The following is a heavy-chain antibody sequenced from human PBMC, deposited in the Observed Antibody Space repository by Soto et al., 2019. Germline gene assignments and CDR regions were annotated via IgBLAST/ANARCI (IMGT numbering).Heavy chain of an antibody. CDR1: GDTFTCYG. CDR2: ISAYNGNT. J-gene: IGHJ5*02. CDR3: ARQEGFSCFDP. V-gene: IGHV1-18*01. Sequence: VSAMVPVKAFGDTFTCYGISWVRQAPGQGLEWMRWISAYNGNTNYAQPLQGRVTTTTDTCTSRAYRELRSLRSDDTAVYCCARQEGFSCFDPW.